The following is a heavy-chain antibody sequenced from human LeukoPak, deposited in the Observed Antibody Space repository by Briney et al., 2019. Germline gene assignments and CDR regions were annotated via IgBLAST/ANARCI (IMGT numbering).Heavy chain of an antibody. CDR2: ISGSGDIT. D-gene: IGHD7-27*01. CDR3: ARDGANRGIYFDY. CDR1: GFTFSSYT. V-gene: IGHV3-23*01. Sequence: GGSLRLSCAASGFTFSSYTMNWVRQAPGKGLEWVPAISGSGDITYYADSVKGRFTISRDNSKNTLYLQVNSLRAEGTAVYYCARDGANRGIYFDYWGQGTLVTVSS. J-gene: IGHJ4*02.